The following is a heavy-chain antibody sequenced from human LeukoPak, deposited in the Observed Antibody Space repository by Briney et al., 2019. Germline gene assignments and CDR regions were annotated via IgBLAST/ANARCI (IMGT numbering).Heavy chain of an antibody. J-gene: IGHJ4*02. CDR1: GGSVSSGGYY. Sequence: PSETLSLTCTVSGGSVSSGGYYRSWIRQPAGKGLEYLGRISSTGSTNYNPSLRSRVTISLDTSKNHFSLKLSSVTAADTAVYYCARHGGYYGSESSISCWGQGTLVTVSS. D-gene: IGHD3-10*01. CDR3: ARHGGYYGSESSISC. V-gene: IGHV4-61*02. CDR2: ISSTGST.